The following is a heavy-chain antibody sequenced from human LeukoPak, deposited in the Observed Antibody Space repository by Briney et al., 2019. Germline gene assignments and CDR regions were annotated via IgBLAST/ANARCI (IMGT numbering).Heavy chain of an antibody. Sequence: QPGGSLRLSCAASGLTVSRHYMSWVRQSPGKGLEWVSDLCCGGSTYYADPEKGRFTISRDNAKNTLYLQMNSLRPEDTAVYYCARYLVVTDAFDIWVQGTMLTVPP. CDR2: LCCGGST. CDR1: GLTVSRHY. J-gene: IGHJ3*02. D-gene: IGHD2-21*02. CDR3: ARYLVVTDAFDI. V-gene: IGHV3-66*02.